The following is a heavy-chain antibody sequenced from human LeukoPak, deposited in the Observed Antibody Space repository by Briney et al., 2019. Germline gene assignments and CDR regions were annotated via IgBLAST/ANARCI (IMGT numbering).Heavy chain of an antibody. CDR3: ARGDGGNPWDAFDI. CDR2: NSGDNDNP. V-gene: IGHV1-18*01. CDR1: GYTFSNFG. J-gene: IGHJ3*02. D-gene: IGHD4-23*01. Sequence: AAVKVSSKASGYTFSNFGIAWVRQTPGQGLEWMGWNSGDNDNPQSAQDLQGRLTVTTDRSTSTAYMELRSLRHDDTAVYYCARGDGGNPWDAFDIWGQGTMVTVSS.